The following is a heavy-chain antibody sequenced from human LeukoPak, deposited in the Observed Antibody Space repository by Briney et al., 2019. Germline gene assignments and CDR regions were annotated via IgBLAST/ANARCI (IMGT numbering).Heavy chain of an antibody. V-gene: IGHV3-11*01. CDR3: ARDSSGWSYYYGMDV. CDR1: GFTFSDYY. J-gene: IGHJ6*02. Sequence: PGGSLRLSCAASGFTFSDYYMSWIRQAPGKGLEWVSYISRSGSTIYYADSVKGRFTISRDNAKNSLYLQMNSLRAEDTAVYYCARDSSGWSYYYGMDVWGQGTTVTVSS. D-gene: IGHD6-19*01. CDR2: ISRSGSTI.